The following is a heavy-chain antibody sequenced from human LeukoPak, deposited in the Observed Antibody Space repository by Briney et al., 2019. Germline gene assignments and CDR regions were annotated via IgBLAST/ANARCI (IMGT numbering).Heavy chain of an antibody. CDR2: INAGNGNT. D-gene: IGHD3-22*01. J-gene: IGHJ5*02. Sequence: ASVKVSCKASGYTFTSYAMHCVRQAPGQRLEWMGWINAGNGNTKYSQKFQGRVTITRDTSASTAYMELSSLRSEDTAVYYCARATGITMIVVVPWFDPWGQGTLVTVSS. V-gene: IGHV1-3*01. CDR1: GYTFTSYA. CDR3: ARATGITMIVVVPWFDP.